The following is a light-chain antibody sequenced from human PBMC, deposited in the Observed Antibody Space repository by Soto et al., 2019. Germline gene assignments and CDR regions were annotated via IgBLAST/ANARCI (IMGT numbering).Light chain of an antibody. J-gene: IGKJ2*01. Sequence: DIQMTQSPSTLSASVGDRVTITCRASQSISSWLAWYQQKPGKAPKLLIYKASSLESGVPSRFSGSGSGTEFTLTISSLQPDDVATYYCQQYNSYSGTFGQGTKLEIK. CDR1: QSISSW. CDR3: QQYNSYSGT. CDR2: KAS. V-gene: IGKV1-5*03.